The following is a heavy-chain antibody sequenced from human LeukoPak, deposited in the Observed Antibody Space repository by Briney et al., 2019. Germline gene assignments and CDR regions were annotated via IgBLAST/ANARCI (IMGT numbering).Heavy chain of an antibody. D-gene: IGHD6-13*01. CDR3: ARESGGGIAARDAFDI. J-gene: IGHJ3*02. CDR1: GGSFSGYY. Sequence: SETLSLTCAVYGGSFSGYYWSWIRQPPGKGLEWIGEINHSGSTNYNPPLKSRVTISVDRSKNQFSLKLSSVTAADTAVYYCARESGGGIAARDAFDIWGQGTMVTVSS. CDR2: INHSGST. V-gene: IGHV4-34*01.